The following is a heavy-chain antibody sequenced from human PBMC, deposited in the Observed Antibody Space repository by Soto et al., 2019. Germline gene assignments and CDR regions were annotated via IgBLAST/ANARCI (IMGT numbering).Heavy chain of an antibody. J-gene: IGHJ6*02. CDR1: GGSVSSGSYY. CDR2: IYYSGST. V-gene: IGHV4-61*01. CDR3: ARDQRSTAAAAMGGMDV. D-gene: IGHD6-13*01. Sequence: SETLSLTCTVSGGSVSSGSYYWSWIRQPPGKGLEWIGYIYYSGSTNYNPSLKSRVTISVDTSKNQFSLKLSSVTAADTAVYYCARDQRSTAAAAMGGMDVWGQGTTVTVS.